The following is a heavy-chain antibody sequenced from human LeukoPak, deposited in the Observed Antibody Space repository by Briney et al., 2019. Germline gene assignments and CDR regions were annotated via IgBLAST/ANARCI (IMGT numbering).Heavy chain of an antibody. D-gene: IGHD2-8*01. J-gene: IGHJ4*02. CDR2: INSDGSST. Sequence: GGSLRLSCVASGFTFSTYWMHWVRQAPGKGLVWVSRINSDGSSTSYADSVKGRFTTSRDNAKNTLYLQMSSLRAEDAAVYYCARELKGSVPNWGQGTLVTVSS. CDR1: GFTFSTYW. V-gene: IGHV3-74*01. CDR3: ARELKGSVPN.